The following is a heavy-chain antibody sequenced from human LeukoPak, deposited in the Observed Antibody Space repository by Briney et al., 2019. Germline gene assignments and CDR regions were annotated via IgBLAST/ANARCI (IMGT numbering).Heavy chain of an antibody. CDR1: GFSLSTSGVG. CDR3: AHKSGGSLDY. J-gene: IGHJ4*02. D-gene: IGHD2-15*01. V-gene: IGHV2-5*02. Sequence: SGPTLVNPTQTLTLTCTFSGFSLSTSGVGVGWIRQPPGKALEWLALIYWDDDKRYSSSLNNRLTITKDTSKNQVVLIMTNMDPVDTATYYCAHKSGGSLDYWGQGTLVTVSS. CDR2: IYWDDDK.